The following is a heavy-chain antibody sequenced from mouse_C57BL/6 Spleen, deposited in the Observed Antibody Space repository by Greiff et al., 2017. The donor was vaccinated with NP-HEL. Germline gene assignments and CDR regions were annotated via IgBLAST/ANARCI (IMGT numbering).Heavy chain of an antibody. D-gene: IGHD2-1*01. CDR3: ARGGGVYGNYEGAMDY. Sequence: EVQLVESGPGLVKPSQSLSLTCSVTGYSITSGYYWNWIRQFPGNKLEWMGYISYDGSNNYNPSLKNRISIPRDTSKNQFFLKLNSVTTEDTATYYCARGGGVYGNYEGAMDYWGQGTSVTVSS. J-gene: IGHJ4*01. CDR1: GYSITSGYY. V-gene: IGHV3-6*01. CDR2: ISYDGSN.